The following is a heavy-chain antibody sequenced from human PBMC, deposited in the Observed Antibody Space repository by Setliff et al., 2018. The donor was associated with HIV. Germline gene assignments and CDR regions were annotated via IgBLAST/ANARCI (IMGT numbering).Heavy chain of an antibody. CDR3: ARAPGAYYYDSSGYPIGIRFDY. Sequence: PSETLSLTCTVSGGSISSGSYYWSWMRQPAGKGLEWIGHIYTNGSTNYNPSLKSRVTISVDTSKNQFSLKLSSVTAADTAVYYCARAPGAYYYDSSGYPIGIRFDYWGQGTLVTVSS. CDR1: GGSISSGSYY. CDR2: IYTNGST. V-gene: IGHV4-61*09. D-gene: IGHD3-22*01. J-gene: IGHJ4*02.